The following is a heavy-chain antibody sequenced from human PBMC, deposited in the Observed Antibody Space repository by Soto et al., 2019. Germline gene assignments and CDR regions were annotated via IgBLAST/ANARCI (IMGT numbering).Heavy chain of an antibody. D-gene: IGHD3-3*01. CDR2: ISAYNGNT. CDR1: GYTFTSYG. CDR3: ARRSGYSMGYYYYGMDV. V-gene: IGHV1-18*01. Sequence: ASVKVSCKASGYTFTSYGISWVRQAPGQGPEWMGWISAYNGNTNYAQKLQGRVTMTTDTSTSTAYMELRSLRSDDTAVYYCARRSGYSMGYYYYGMDVWGQGTTVTVSS. J-gene: IGHJ6*02.